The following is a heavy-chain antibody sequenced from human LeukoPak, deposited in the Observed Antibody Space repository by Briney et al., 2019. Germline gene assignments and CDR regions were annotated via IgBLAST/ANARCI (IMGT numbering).Heavy chain of an antibody. V-gene: IGHV4-59*01. CDR2: IYYSGST. Sequence: KPSETLSLTCTVSGGSISSYYWSWIRQPPGKGLEWIGYIYYSGSTNYNPSLKSRVTMSEDTSNNQFSLKLSSVTDADTAVYYCAREAGGWFDPWGQGTLVTVSS. CDR1: GGSISSYY. D-gene: IGHD1-26*01. J-gene: IGHJ5*02. CDR3: AREAGGWFDP.